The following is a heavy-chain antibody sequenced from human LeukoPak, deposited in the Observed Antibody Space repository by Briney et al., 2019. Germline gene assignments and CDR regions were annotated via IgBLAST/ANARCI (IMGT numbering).Heavy chain of an antibody. Sequence: SVKVSCKASGGTFSSYAISWVRQAPGQGLEWMGGIIPIFGTANYAQKFQGRVTITADESTSTAYMELSSLRAEDTAVYYCAKDSYYGSGSPIIRRYFQHWGQGTLVTVSS. CDR1: GGTFSSYA. V-gene: IGHV1-69*13. CDR2: IIPIFGTA. D-gene: IGHD3-10*01. CDR3: AKDSYYGSGSPIIRRYFQH. J-gene: IGHJ1*01.